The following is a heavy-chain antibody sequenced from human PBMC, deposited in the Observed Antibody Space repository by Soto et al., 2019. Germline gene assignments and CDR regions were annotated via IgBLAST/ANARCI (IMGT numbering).Heavy chain of an antibody. J-gene: IGHJ5*02. V-gene: IGHV4-59*08. Sequence: SETLSLPCTVSGGSISSYYWSWIRQPPGKGLEWIGYIYYSGSTYYNPSLKSRVTISVDTSKNQFSLKLSSVTAADTAVYYCARGARDDILTNCFDPWVQGTLV. CDR2: IYYSGST. D-gene: IGHD3-9*01. CDR1: GGSISSYY. CDR3: ARGARDDILTNCFDP.